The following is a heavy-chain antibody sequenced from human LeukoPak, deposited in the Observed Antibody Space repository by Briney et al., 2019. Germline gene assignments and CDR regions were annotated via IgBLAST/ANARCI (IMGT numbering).Heavy chain of an antibody. D-gene: IGHD6-6*01. CDR3: AREGSATARPFVSNDY. V-gene: IGHV4-4*07. J-gene: IGHJ4*02. CDR1: GGSLSTYY. CDR2: IHTSGNS. Sequence: PSETLSLTCTVSGGSLSTYYWSWIRQPAGKGLEWIGRIHTSGNSDYNPSLKSRVTMSVDTSKNQFSLEVRSVTAADTAVYYCAREGSATARPFVSNDYWGQGTLVTVSS.